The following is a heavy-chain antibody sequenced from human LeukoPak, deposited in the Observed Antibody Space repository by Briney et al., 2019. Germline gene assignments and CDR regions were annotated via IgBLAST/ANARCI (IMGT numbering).Heavy chain of an antibody. CDR1: GFTFSTYA. CDR3: AKWIVPRYYYDSSGYYFDY. Sequence: GGSLRLSCAASGFTFSTYAMSWVRQAPGKGLECVSALSGNGNTIYYADSVKGRFTISRDNSKNTLYLQMNSLRAEDTAVYYCAKWIVPRYYYDSSGYYFDYWGQGTLVTVSS. CDR2: LSGNGNTI. J-gene: IGHJ4*02. D-gene: IGHD3-22*01. V-gene: IGHV3-23*01.